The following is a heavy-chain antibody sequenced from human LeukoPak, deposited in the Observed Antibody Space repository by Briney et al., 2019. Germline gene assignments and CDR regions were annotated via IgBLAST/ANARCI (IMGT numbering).Heavy chain of an antibody. J-gene: IGHJ4*02. Sequence: GGSLRLSCAASGFTFSCYSMNWVRQAPGKGLEWVSYISSISSTIHYADSVKGRFTVSRDNAKNSLSLQMNSLRAEDTAVYYCARVAGLVDYWGQGTLVTVST. V-gene: IGHV3-48*01. CDR3: ARVAGLVDY. CDR1: GFTFSCYS. CDR2: ISSISSTI. D-gene: IGHD3-9*01.